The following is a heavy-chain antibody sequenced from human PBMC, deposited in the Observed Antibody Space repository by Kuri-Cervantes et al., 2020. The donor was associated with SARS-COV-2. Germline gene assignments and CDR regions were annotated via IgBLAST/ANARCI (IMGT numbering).Heavy chain of an antibody. CDR3: ARGERADYYDSSGYTFDY. D-gene: IGHD3-22*01. J-gene: IGHJ4*02. CDR2: INPNSGGT. Sequence: ASVKVSCKASGYTFTGYYMHWVRQAPGQGLEWMGWINPNSGGTNYAQKLQGRVTMTTDTSTSTAYMELRSLRSDDTAVYYCARGERADYYDSSGYTFDYWGQGTLVTVSS. V-gene: IGHV1-2*02. CDR1: GYTFTGYY.